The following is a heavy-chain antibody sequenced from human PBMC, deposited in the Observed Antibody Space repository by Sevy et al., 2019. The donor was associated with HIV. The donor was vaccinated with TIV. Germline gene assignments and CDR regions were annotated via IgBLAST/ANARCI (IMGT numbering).Heavy chain of an antibody. V-gene: IGHV4-34*01. Sequence: SETLSLTCAVYGGSFSGYYWSWIRQPPGKGLEWIGEINHSGSTNYNPSLKSRVTISVDTSKNQFSLKLSSVTAADTAVYYCARSFMTTPPFDYWGQGTLVTVSS. CDR3: ARSFMTTPPFDY. J-gene: IGHJ4*02. CDR2: INHSGST. CDR1: GGSFSGYY. D-gene: IGHD3-16*01.